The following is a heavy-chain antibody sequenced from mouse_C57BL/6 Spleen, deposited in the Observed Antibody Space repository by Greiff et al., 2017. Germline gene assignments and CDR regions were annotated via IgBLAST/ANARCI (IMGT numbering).Heavy chain of an antibody. V-gene: IGHV1-64*01. CDR1: GYTFTRYW. Sequence: QVHVKQPGAELVKPGASVKLSCKASGYTFTRYWMHWVKQRPGQGLEWIGMIHPNSGSTNYNEKFTSKATLTVDKSSSAAYMQLSSLTSEDSAVYYCAREGVKDYYGSKYLDYWGQGTTLTVSS. D-gene: IGHD1-1*01. J-gene: IGHJ2*01. CDR3: AREGVKDYYGSKYLDY. CDR2: IHPNSGST.